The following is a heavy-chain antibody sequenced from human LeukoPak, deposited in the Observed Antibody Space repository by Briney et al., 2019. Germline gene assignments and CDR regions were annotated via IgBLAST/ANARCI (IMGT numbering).Heavy chain of an antibody. CDR2: IVPHSGGT. V-gene: IGHV1-2*02. J-gene: IGHJ5*02. Sequence: AASVKVSCKASGYTFTDYYIHWVRRAPGQGLEWMGWIVPHSGGTNYAQNYQGRITMTRDTSISTAYMELSSLRSDDTAVYYCARNAYCDSTNCYAWFDPWGQGTLVTVSS. D-gene: IGHD2-2*01. CDR3: ARNAYCDSTNCYAWFDP. CDR1: GYTFTDYY.